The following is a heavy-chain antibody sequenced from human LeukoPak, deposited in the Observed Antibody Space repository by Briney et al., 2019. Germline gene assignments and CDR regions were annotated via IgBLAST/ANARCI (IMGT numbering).Heavy chain of an antibody. V-gene: IGHV3-23*01. CDR3: AKDLNWQQQLVRDYFDY. J-gene: IGHJ4*02. D-gene: IGHD6-13*01. Sequence: GGSLRLSCAASGFTFSSSAMSWVRQAPGKGLEWVSSITDSGDGTYYADSVKGRFTISRDKSKNTLYLQMNSLRAEDTAVYYCAKDLNWQQQLVRDYFDYWGQGTLVTVSS. CDR1: GFTFSSSA. CDR2: ITDSGDGT.